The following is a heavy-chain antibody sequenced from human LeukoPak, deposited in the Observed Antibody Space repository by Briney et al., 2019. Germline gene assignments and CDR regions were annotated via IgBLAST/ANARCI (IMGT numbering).Heavy chain of an antibody. CDR2: IWYDGSNK. Sequence: GGSLRLSCAASGFTFSSYGMHWVRQAPGKGLEWVAVIWYDGSNKYYADSVKGRFTISRDNSKNTLYLQMNSLRAEDTAVYYCASSRTVTRPLFDYWGQGTLVTVSS. CDR3: ASSRTVTRPLFDY. D-gene: IGHD4-11*01. CDR1: GFTFSSYG. J-gene: IGHJ4*02. V-gene: IGHV3-30*19.